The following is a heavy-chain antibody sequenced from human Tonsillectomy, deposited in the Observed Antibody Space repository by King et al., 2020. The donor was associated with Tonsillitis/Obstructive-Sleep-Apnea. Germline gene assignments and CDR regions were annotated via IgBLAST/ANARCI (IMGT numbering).Heavy chain of an antibody. V-gene: IGHV3-53*01. CDR2: IYGGDKT. Sequence: QLVQSGGGLIQPGGSLRLSCAVSGFSVSNNYMSWVRQAPGKGLEWVSVIYGGDKTHYADSVKGRFPISRDISQNTVYLQMNSLRVEDTAVYYCARDGELQWLATFDYWGRGTLVIVSS. D-gene: IGHD6-19*01. CDR3: ARDGELQWLATFDY. J-gene: IGHJ4*02. CDR1: GFSVSNNY.